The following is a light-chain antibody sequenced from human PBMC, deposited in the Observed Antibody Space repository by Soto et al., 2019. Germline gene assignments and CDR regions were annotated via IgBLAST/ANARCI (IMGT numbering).Light chain of an antibody. V-gene: IGLV2-8*01. Sequence: QSALTQSPSASGSPGQSVTISCTGTSSDVGGCRFVSWYQQFPGKAPQLIIYEVNKRPSGVPDRFSGSKSGNTASLTISGLQAEDEADYHCSSCAGSNNPYVFGTGTKLTVL. CDR2: EVN. CDR1: SSDVGGCRF. CDR3: SSCAGSNNPYV. J-gene: IGLJ1*01.